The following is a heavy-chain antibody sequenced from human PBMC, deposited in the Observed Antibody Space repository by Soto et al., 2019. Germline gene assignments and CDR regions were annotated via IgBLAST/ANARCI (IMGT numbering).Heavy chain of an antibody. J-gene: IGHJ1*01. D-gene: IGHD4-17*01. CDR2: ITPLKGDT. Sequence: QVLLVQSGAEVKRPGASVKVSCKASGYTFTSYGISWVRQAPGQGLEWMGWITPLKGDTHHSPKFQDRIIMTTDTSTSTAYFEMRRLTSDDTAVYYCAKDSGARPEYVQDWGQGTLVSVSS. V-gene: IGHV1-18*01. CDR3: AKDSGARPEYVQD. CDR1: GYTFTSYG.